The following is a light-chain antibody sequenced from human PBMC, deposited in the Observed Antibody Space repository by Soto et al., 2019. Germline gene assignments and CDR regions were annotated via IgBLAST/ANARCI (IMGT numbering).Light chain of an antibody. J-gene: IGLJ1*01. CDR3: ISYTSVSYTRIYV. CDR1: SSDVGGYNY. CDR2: EVT. V-gene: IGLV2-14*01. Sequence: QSALTQPASVSGSPGQSITISCTGTSSDVGGYNYVSWYQQHPGKAPKLIIYEVTNRPSGVSNRFSGSKSDNTASLTISGLQAEDEADYYCISYTSVSYTRIYVFGTGTKLTVL.